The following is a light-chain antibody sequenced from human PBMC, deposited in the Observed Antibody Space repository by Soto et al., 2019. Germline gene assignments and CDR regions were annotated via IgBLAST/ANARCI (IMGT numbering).Light chain of an antibody. CDR3: SSYAGSSNV. V-gene: IGLV2-8*01. CDR1: SSDVGGYNY. CDR2: EVN. J-gene: IGLJ1*01. Sequence: QSALTQLPSAFGSPGQSVAISSTGTSSDVGGYNYVSWSQHHPGKAPKLMIYEVNKRPSGVPDRFSAPKSGNTASLTASGHQAEEEAYYYCSSYAGSSNVFGTGTKVTVL.